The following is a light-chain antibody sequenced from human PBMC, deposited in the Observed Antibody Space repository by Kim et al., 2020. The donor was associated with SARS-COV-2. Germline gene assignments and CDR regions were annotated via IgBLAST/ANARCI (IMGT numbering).Light chain of an antibody. J-gene: IGKJ5*01. Sequence: ASVGDRVTITCQASQDISNYLNWYQQKPGKVPKLLIYDASNLETGVPSRFSGSGSGTDLTFTISSLQPEDIATYYCQQYDNLPITFGQGTRLEIK. CDR2: DAS. CDR1: QDISNY. V-gene: IGKV1-33*01. CDR3: QQYDNLPIT.